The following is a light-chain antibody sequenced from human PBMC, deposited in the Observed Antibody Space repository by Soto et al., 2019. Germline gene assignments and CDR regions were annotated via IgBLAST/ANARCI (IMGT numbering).Light chain of an antibody. CDR2: GAS. Sequence: EIVMTQSPATLSVSPGERATLSCRASQSVSSNLAWYQQKPGQAPRLLMYGASTRATAIPARFSGSGSGTEFTLTISSLQSEDFAVSYCQQYNNWPLTFGGGTKVEIK. J-gene: IGKJ4*01. CDR1: QSVSSN. V-gene: IGKV3-15*01. CDR3: QQYNNWPLT.